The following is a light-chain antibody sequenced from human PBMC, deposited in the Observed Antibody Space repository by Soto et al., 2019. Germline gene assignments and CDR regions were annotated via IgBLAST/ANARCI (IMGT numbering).Light chain of an antibody. Sequence: DIQMTQSPSTLSASVGDRVTMTCRASQSIRTWLAWYQQKPGKAPRLLMYQASSLKSGVPSRFSGSGSETDFTLTITSLQPDDTATYFCQQYSTYSWTFGQGTKVDIK. CDR2: QAS. J-gene: IGKJ1*01. V-gene: IGKV1-5*03. CDR3: QQYSTYSWT. CDR1: QSIRTW.